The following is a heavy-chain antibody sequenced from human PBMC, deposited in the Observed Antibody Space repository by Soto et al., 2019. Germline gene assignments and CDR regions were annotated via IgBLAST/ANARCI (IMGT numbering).Heavy chain of an antibody. CDR1: GGSIIDISYC. CDR2: MFYSGAT. Sequence: PSETLSLTCSVSGGSIIDISYCWVWIRQPPGKGLQWIGCMFYSGATYYNPSLKNRVTLSVDTSNNEFSLKLVSVTAPDTAVYYCARHKSGSDWLDPWGQGTLVTAPQ. J-gene: IGHJ5*02. D-gene: IGHD2-15*01. CDR3: ARHKSGSDWLDP. V-gene: IGHV4-39*01.